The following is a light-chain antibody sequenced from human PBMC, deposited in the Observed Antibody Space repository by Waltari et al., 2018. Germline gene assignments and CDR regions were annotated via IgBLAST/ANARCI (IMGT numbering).Light chain of an antibody. Sequence: SYDLTQPSSVSVSPGQPATITCSGDVLATKSGRWFKKKPDQAPLLVIYKDSQRPSGIPERLSGTTSGTTITLTISGAQAEDEADYYCYSAADNKMIFGGGTKLTVL. V-gene: IGLV3-27*01. CDR3: YSAADNKMI. J-gene: IGLJ2*01. CDR1: VLATKS. CDR2: KDS.